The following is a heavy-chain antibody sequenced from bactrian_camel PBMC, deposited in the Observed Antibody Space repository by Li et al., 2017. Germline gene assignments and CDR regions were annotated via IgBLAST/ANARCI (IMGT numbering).Heavy chain of an antibody. CDR2: IYTDGSNT. CDR1: GFSFSSYG. V-gene: IGHV3S6*01. Sequence: HVQLVESGGGLVQPGGSLTLSCAASGFSFSSYGMSWIRQAPGKGLECISGIYTDGSNTYYADSVKGRFTISKDKAKGTVYLQMNSLKPEDTAMYSCLSCVAVVGGRPMLLGPGDPGHRL. CDR3: LSCVAVVGGRPML. D-gene: IGHD6*01. J-gene: IGHJ4*01.